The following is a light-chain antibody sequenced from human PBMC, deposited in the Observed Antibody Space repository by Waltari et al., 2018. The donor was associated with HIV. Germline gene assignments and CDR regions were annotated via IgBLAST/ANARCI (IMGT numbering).Light chain of an antibody. CDR3: QQYGNSPLYT. J-gene: IGKJ2*01. Sequence: IVLTQSPGTLSLSPGERATLPRRASQYIRSDYLAGYQQKPGPAPRLLIYGASNRATGIPDRFSDSGAGADFTLTICRLGPEDFAVYYCQQYGNSPLYTFGQGTKLEIK. CDR2: GAS. CDR1: QYIRSDY. V-gene: IGKV3-20*01.